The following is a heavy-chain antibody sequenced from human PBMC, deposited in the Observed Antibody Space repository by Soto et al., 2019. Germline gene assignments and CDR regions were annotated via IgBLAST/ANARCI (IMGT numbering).Heavy chain of an antibody. CDR1: GGTXXSYA. Sequence: QVQLVQSGXEVKKPGSSVKXXXRASGGTXXSYAXXXVRQAPXXXXXXMGVIIPLLNTPKYVQKFQGRVTITADASATTAYMELSSLRSEDTAVYYCARESSSPNYYYYGMDVWGQGTTVTVSS. V-gene: IGHV1-69*01. CDR3: ARESSSPNYYYYGMDV. J-gene: IGHJ6*02. CDR2: IIPLLNTP. D-gene: IGHD6-6*01.